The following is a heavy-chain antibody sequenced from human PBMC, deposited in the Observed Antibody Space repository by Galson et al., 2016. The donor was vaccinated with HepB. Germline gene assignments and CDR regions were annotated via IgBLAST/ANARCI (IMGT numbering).Heavy chain of an antibody. Sequence: SVKVSCKASGGTFSSYAFSWVRQAPGQGLEWMGWISAGNGYTKYSQRFQGRVTFTTDKSATTAYMELSSLGSEDTAVYYWARGSGEGGYWGQGTLGTVSS. CDR3: ARGSGEGGY. V-gene: IGHV1-3*01. CDR2: ISAGNGYT. J-gene: IGHJ4*02. CDR1: GGTFSSYA. D-gene: IGHD3-16*01.